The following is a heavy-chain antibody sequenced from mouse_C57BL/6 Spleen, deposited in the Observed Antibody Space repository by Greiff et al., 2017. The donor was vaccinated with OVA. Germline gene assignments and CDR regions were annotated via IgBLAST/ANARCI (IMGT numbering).Heavy chain of an antibody. V-gene: IGHV1-52*01. CDR3: ARGGLIYYDYDGAWFAY. CDR1: GYTFTSYW. CDR2: IDPSDSET. Sequence: VQLQQPGAELVRPGSSVKLSCKASGYTFTSYWMHWVKQRPIQGLEWIGNIDPSDSETHYNQKFKDKATLTVDKSSSTAYMQLSSLTSEDSAVYYCARGGLIYYDYDGAWFAYWGQGTLVTVSA. D-gene: IGHD2-4*01. J-gene: IGHJ3*01.